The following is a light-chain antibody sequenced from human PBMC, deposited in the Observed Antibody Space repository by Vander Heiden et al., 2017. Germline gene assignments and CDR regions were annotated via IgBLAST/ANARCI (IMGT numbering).Light chain of an antibody. J-gene: IGKJ2*02. CDR1: QRISSY. Sequence: DIQMTQSPSSLSASVGDRVTITCRASQRISSYLNWYQQKPGKAPKLLIYAASSLQSGVPSRFSGSGSGTDFTLTISSLQPEDFATYYCQQCDSTPCTFGQGTKLEIK. CDR2: AAS. V-gene: IGKV1-39*01. CDR3: QQCDSTPCT.